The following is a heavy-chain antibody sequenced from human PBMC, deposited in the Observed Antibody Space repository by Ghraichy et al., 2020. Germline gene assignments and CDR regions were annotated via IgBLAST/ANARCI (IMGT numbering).Heavy chain of an antibody. J-gene: IGHJ4*02. D-gene: IGHD5-12*01. Sequence: GDLNISCSASGFTFSSYAMHWVRQAPGKGLEYVSAISSNGGSTYYADSVKGRFTISRDSSKNTLYLQMSSLRAEDTAVYYCVKVAVATGYYFDYWGQGTLVTVSS. CDR3: VKVAVATGYYFDY. CDR1: GFTFSSYA. CDR2: ISSNGGST. V-gene: IGHV3-64D*06.